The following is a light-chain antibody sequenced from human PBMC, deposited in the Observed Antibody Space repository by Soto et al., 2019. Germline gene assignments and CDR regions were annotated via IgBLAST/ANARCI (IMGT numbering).Light chain of an antibody. V-gene: IGLV2-14*01. J-gene: IGLJ1*01. CDR1: SSDVGGYDY. CDR2: EVS. CDR3: TSYTTSSPYV. Sequence: QSVLPQPASVSGSPGQPITISCTGTSSDVGGYDYVSWYQHHPGKAPKLMIFEVSNRPSGVSHRFSASKSGNTASRTISGLQVEDEADYYCTSYTTSSPYVFGTGTKVTVL.